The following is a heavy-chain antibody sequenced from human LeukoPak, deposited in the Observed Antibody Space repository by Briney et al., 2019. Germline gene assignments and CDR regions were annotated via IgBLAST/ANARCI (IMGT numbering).Heavy chain of an antibody. CDR2: IYPGDSDT. Sequence: GESLKISCKGSGYSFTSYWIGWVRQMPGKGLEWMGIIYPGDSDTRYSPSFQGQVTISADKSISTAYPQWSSLKASDTAMYYCARRSRGYDFWSGYVDVWGKGTTVTVSS. D-gene: IGHD3-3*01. CDR3: ARRSRGYDFWSGYVDV. V-gene: IGHV5-51*01. J-gene: IGHJ6*04. CDR1: GYSFTSYW.